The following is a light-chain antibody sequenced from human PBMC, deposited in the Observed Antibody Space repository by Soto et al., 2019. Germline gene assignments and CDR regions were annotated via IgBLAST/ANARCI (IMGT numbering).Light chain of an antibody. V-gene: IGKV1-5*03. Sequence: IQMTQSPSILSASVGDRVTITCRASQNINSWLAWYQQKPGKAPKLLIYKASSLESGVPSRFSGSESGTKFTLTISSLQPDDFATYYCKQYSSYSRYTFGQGTKLEIK. CDR3: KQYSSYSRYT. CDR1: QNINSW. J-gene: IGKJ2*01. CDR2: KAS.